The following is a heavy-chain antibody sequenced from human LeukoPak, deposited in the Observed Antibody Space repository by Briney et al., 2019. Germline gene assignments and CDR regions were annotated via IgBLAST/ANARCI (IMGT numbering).Heavy chain of an antibody. D-gene: IGHD3-9*01. J-gene: IGHJ5*02. V-gene: IGHV3-9*01. CDR1: GFTFDDYA. Sequence: GGSLRLSCAASGFTFDDYAMHWVRQAPGKGLEWVSGISWNSGSIGYADSVKGRFTISRDNAKNSLYLQMNSLRAEDTALYYCAKDQGYDILTGYLNWFDPWGQGTLVTVSS. CDR2: ISWNSGSI. CDR3: AKDQGYDILTGYLNWFDP.